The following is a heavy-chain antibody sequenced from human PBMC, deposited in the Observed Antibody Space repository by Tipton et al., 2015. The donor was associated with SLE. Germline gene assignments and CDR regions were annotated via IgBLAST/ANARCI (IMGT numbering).Heavy chain of an antibody. V-gene: IGHV1-8*01. J-gene: IGHJ4*02. CDR3: AGVRLSGGVCPSVGY. CDR2: MNPNNGDT. Sequence: QVQLVQSGAEVKKPGASVKVSCKASGYTFTSYDINWVRQATGQGLEWMGWMNPNNGDTGYAQRFQGRVTLTRNTSISTAYMELSGLRFEDTAGYYCAGVRLSGGVCPSVGYWGRGAPVTVCS. CDR1: GYTFTSYD. D-gene: IGHD2-8*02.